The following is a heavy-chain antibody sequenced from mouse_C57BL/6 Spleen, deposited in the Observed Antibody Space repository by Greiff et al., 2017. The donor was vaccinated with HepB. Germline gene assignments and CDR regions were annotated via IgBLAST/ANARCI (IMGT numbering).Heavy chain of an antibody. Sequence: EVQLQQSGAELVRPGASGKLSCTASGFNIKDDYMHWVKQRPEQGLEWIGWIDPENGDTEYASKFQGKATITADTSSNTAYLQLSSLTSEDTAVYYCTKGLPPAYWGQGTLVTVSA. CDR3: TKGLPPAY. J-gene: IGHJ3*01. CDR2: IDPENGDT. CDR1: GFNIKDDY. V-gene: IGHV14-4*01. D-gene: IGHD5-5*01.